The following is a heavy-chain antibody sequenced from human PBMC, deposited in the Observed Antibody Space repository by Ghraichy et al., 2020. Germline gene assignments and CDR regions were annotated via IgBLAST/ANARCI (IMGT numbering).Heavy chain of an antibody. D-gene: IGHD3-9*01. CDR1: GYTFTSYG. Sequence: ASVKVSCKASGYTFTSYGISWVRQAPGQGLEWMGWISAYHGNTNYAQQLQGRVTMTTDTSTSTAHMELRSLSSDDTAVYYCARVKSGDILTGYYSRWYFDLWGRGTPVTVSS. J-gene: IGHJ2*01. V-gene: IGHV1-18*01. CDR2: ISAYHGNT. CDR3: ARVKSGDILTGYYSRWYFDL.